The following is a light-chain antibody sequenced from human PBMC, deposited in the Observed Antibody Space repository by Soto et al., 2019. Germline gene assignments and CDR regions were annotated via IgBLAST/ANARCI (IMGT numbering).Light chain of an antibody. CDR2: KAS. J-gene: IGKJ1*01. CDR1: QSISSW. CDR3: QQYNSYLR. Sequence: IQMTKHPYPLSASVGDRVTITCRASQSISSWLALYQQKPGKAPKLLIYKASSLESGVPSRFSGSGSGTEFSLTNSSLEPGDCATYYCQQYNSYLRFGQGTKVDIK. V-gene: IGKV1-5*03.